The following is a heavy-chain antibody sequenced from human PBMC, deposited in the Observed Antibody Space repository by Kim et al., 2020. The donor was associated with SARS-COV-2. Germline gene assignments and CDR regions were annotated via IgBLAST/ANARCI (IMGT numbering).Heavy chain of an antibody. Sequence: CSGTSTQDAYYVQGRFTISRVNAKNTLYLQMTSLGAEDTAVYYCANRMDVWGQGTTVTVSS. CDR3: ANRMDV. V-gene: IGHV3-23*01. CDR2: CSGTST. J-gene: IGHJ6*02.